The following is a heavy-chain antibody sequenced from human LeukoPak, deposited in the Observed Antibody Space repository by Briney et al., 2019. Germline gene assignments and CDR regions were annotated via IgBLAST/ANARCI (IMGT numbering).Heavy chain of an antibody. Sequence: GGSLRLSCATSAFTFNTYWMHWVRQVPGRGLEWVSRINGDESSTNYADSVKGRFTISRDNAKDTLYLHMNSLTAEDTAVYYCARGAKWAYYFDYWGQGTLVTVSS. CDR2: INGDESST. D-gene: IGHD1-26*01. V-gene: IGHV3-74*01. CDR1: AFTFNTYW. J-gene: IGHJ4*02. CDR3: ARGAKWAYYFDY.